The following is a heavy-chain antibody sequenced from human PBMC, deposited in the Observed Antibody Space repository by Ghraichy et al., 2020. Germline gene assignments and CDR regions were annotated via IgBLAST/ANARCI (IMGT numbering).Heavy chain of an antibody. CDR2: IEHDGSER. CDR1: GFTFSNYW. D-gene: IGHD2-15*01. Sequence: GSLRLSCSASGFTFSNYWMTWVRQAPGKGLEWVANIEHDGSERNYVDSVKGRFTISRDNAKNSLYLQLNSLRAEDTAVYFCARDLGYCSGGTCYSVFDYWGQGTLVTVSS. CDR3: ARDLGYCSGGTCYSVFDY. V-gene: IGHV3-7*01. J-gene: IGHJ4*02.